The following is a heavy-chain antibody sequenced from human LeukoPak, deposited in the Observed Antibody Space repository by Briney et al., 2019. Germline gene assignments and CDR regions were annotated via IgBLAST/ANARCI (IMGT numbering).Heavy chain of an antibody. V-gene: IGHV3-23*01. CDR1: GFTFSSYA. D-gene: IGHD1-20*01. J-gene: IGHJ4*02. CDR3: ARRIIGTSPDY. Sequence: GGSLRLSCAASGFTFSSYAMSWVRQAPGKGLEWVSGISDSGDSTDYADSVKGRFTISRDNPKNRLFLQMNSLRAEDTAVYYCARRIIGTSPDYWGQGTLVTVSP. CDR2: ISDSGDST.